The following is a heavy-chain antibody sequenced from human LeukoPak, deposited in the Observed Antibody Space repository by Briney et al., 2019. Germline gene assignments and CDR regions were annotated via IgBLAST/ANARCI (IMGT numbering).Heavy chain of an antibody. Sequence: GGSLRLSCAASGFTFSDYYMSWIRQAPGKGREGVSYISSSGSTIYYADSVKGRFTISRDNAKNSLYLQMNSLRAEDAAVYYCARAQDIVATIAYWGQGTLVTVSS. CDR2: ISSSGSTI. V-gene: IGHV3-11*04. CDR3: ARAQDIVATIAY. J-gene: IGHJ4*02. D-gene: IGHD5-12*01. CDR1: GFTFSDYY.